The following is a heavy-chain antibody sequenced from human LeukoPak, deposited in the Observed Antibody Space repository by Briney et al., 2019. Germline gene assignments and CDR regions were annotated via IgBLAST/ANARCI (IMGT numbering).Heavy chain of an antibody. J-gene: IGHJ4*02. CDR1: GFTFSAYW. CDR3: ATKQWLAPPPDS. V-gene: IGHV3-74*01. D-gene: IGHD6-19*01. CDR2: INTDGTVT. Sequence: GGSLRLSCTASGFTFSAYWMTWVRQAPGKGLESVSRINTDGTVTTYADSVKGRFTVSRDNADNTMFLQMNSVRDEDTAVYYCATKQWLAPPPDSWGQGTPVTVSS.